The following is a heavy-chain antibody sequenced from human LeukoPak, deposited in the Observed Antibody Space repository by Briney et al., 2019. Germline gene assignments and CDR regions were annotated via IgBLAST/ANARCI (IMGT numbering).Heavy chain of an antibody. CDR1: DDSITIYY. Sequence: SETLSLTCSVSDDSITIYYWTWIRQPPGKGLEWIGYIDHTGTTNYNPSLNSRVTISRNTSKNHFSLQLSSVTAADTAVYFCARGRVSSSTWHSTYYYYFYMDVWGKGTTVTVSS. J-gene: IGHJ6*03. CDR3: ARGRVSSSTWHSTYYYYFYMDV. CDR2: IDHTGTT. D-gene: IGHD4-11*01. V-gene: IGHV4-59*01.